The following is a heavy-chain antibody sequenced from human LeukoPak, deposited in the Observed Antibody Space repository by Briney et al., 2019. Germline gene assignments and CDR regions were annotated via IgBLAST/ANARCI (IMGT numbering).Heavy chain of an antibody. Sequence: GGSLRLSCGASGFTFSSYWMNWARQAPGKGLEWVASINHNGNVNYYVDSVKGRFTISRDNAKNSLYLQMSNLRAEDTAVYFCARGGGLDVWGQGATVTVSS. CDR3: ARGGGLDV. CDR2: INHNGNVN. V-gene: IGHV3-7*03. D-gene: IGHD3-16*01. J-gene: IGHJ6*02. CDR1: GFTFSSYW.